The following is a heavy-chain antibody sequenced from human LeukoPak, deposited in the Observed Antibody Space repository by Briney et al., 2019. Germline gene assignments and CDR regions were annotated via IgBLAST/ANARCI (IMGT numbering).Heavy chain of an antibody. V-gene: IGHV4-39*07. Sequence: SETLSLTCTVSGGSISSSSYYWGWIRQPPGKGRERIGSIYYSGSTYYNPSLKSRVTISVDTSKNQFSLKLSSVTAADTAVYYCASFHDFWSGFSWFDPWGQGTLVTVSS. CDR1: GGSISSSSYY. CDR3: ASFHDFWSGFSWFDP. D-gene: IGHD3-3*01. J-gene: IGHJ5*02. CDR2: IYYSGST.